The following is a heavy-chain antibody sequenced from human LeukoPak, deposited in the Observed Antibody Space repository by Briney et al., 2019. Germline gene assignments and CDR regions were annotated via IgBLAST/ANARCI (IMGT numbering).Heavy chain of an antibody. V-gene: IGHV1-18*01. CDR2: ISVYNGNA. CDR3: ARALLRDSSSDY. CDR1: GYAFTSYG. D-gene: IGHD6-6*01. Sequence: ASVTVSCTASGYAFTSYGISWVRQAPGQGLEWMGWISVYNGNANYAQKLQGRVTMTTDTSTSTAYMDLRSLRSDDTAVYYCARALLRDSSSDYWGQGTLVTVSS. J-gene: IGHJ4*02.